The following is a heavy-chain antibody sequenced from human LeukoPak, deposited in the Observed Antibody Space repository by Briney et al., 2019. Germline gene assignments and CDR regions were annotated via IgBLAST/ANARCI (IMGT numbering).Heavy chain of an antibody. J-gene: IGHJ6*03. D-gene: IGHD2-2*01. CDR3: ARDEPCSSTSCDRPGWGYYYYMDV. CDR2: INPSGGST. CDR1: GYTFTSYY. Sequence: GASVKVSCKASGYTFTSYYMHWVRQAPGQGLEWMGIINPSGGSTSYAQKFQGRVTMTRDTSTSTVYMELSSLRSEDTAVYYCARDEPCSSTSCDRPGWGYYYYMDVWGKGTTVTVSS. V-gene: IGHV1-46*01.